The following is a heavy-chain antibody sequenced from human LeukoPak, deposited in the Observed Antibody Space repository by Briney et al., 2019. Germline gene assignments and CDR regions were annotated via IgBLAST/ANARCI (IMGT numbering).Heavy chain of an antibody. CDR1: RGSLTGYY. CDR3: AREEFLQEIDSSGYFVY. J-gene: IGHJ4*02. Sequence: SGTLSLTCTVSRGSLTGYYWNWIRQPAGQGLERLGRVYSRGVGKYNPSLTSGVTMSVDTSKNQFSLQLTSLTAANTAVYYFAREEFLQEIDSSGYFVYWGEGTLVTVCS. V-gene: IGHV4-4*07. CDR2: VYSRGVG. D-gene: IGHD3-22*01.